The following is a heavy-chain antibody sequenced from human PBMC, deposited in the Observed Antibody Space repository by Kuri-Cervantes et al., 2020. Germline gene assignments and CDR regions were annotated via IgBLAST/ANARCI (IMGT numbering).Heavy chain of an antibody. V-gene: IGHV4-34*01. Sequence: GSLRLSCAVYGGSFSGYYWSWIRQPPGKGLEWIGEINHSGSTNYNPSLKSRVTISVDTSKNQFSLKLSSVTAADTAVYYCARYSSGCLDYWGQGTLVTVSS. D-gene: IGHD6-19*01. CDR2: INHSGST. CDR1: GGSFSGYY. J-gene: IGHJ4*02. CDR3: ARYSSGCLDY.